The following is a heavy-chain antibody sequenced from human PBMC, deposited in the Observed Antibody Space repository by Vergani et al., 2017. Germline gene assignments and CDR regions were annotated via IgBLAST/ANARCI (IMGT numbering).Heavy chain of an antibody. CDR3: ARSRPYCTSGSCPAI. J-gene: IGHJ4*02. D-gene: IGHD2-15*01. Sequence: QVKLQESGPGLLKPSQTLSLTCTVSGESIRSGSHYWSWIRQPAGKGPEWIGHIHTGGSTDLNPSFKSRVSISVDTSKSQFSLKLNSETVADTAVYYCARSRPYCTSGSCPAIWGQGTLVTGSS. CDR2: IHTGGST. CDR1: GESIRSGSHY. V-gene: IGHV4-61*02.